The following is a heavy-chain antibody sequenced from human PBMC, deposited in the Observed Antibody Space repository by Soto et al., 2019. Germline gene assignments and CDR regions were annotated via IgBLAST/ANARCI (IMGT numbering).Heavy chain of an antibody. J-gene: IGHJ5*01. Sequence: QVQLVQSGAEVKKPGASVKVSCKASGYTFTRYAMHWVRQAPGQGLEWMGWINTGNGNSHYSQKFQGSVTFTRDTSATTVYMELSSLRSEDTAVYFCARNVDYFDPWGQGTLVTVSS. CDR3: ARNVDYFDP. CDR1: GYTFTRYA. CDR2: INTGNGNS. D-gene: IGHD4-17*01. V-gene: IGHV1-3*04.